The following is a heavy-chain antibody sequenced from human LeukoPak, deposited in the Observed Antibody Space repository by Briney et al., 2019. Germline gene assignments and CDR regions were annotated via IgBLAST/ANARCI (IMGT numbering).Heavy chain of an antibody. J-gene: IGHJ4*02. CDR2: ISYDGSNK. D-gene: IGHD6-19*01. CDR1: GFTFSSYG. CDR3: AKDSRRRPYSSGLDY. Sequence: GGSLRLSCAASGFTFSSYGMHWVRQAPGKGLEWVAVISYDGSNKYYADSVKGRFTISGDNSKNTLYLQMNSLRAEDTAVYYCAKDSRRRPYSSGLDYWGQGTLVTVFS. V-gene: IGHV3-30*18.